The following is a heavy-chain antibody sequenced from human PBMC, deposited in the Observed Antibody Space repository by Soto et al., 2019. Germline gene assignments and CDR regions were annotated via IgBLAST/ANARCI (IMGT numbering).Heavy chain of an antibody. J-gene: IGHJ4*02. CDR2: IWYDGSNK. V-gene: IGHV3-33*01. Sequence: QVQLVESGGGVVQPGRSLRLSCAASGFTFSSYGMHWVRQAPGKGLEWVAVIWYDGSNKYYADSVKGRFTISRDNSKNTLYLQMNSLRAEDTAVYYCARDKVGAIASVYYFDYWAPGTLVTVSS. D-gene: IGHD1-26*01. CDR3: ARDKVGAIASVYYFDY. CDR1: GFTFSSYG.